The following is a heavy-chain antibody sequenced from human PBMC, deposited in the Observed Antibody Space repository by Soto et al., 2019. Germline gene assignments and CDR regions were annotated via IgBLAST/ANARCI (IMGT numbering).Heavy chain of an antibody. J-gene: IGHJ6*02. CDR3: ARYVAALKDYYYYGMDV. CDR1: GYTFTSYG. D-gene: IGHD6-6*01. CDR2: ISAYNGNT. Sequence: ASVKVSCKASGYTFTSYGISWVRQAPGQGLEWMGWISAYNGNTNYAQKLQGRVTMTTDTSTSTAYMELRSLRSDDTAVYYCARYVAALKDYYYYGMDVWGQGTTVTVSS. V-gene: IGHV1-18*01.